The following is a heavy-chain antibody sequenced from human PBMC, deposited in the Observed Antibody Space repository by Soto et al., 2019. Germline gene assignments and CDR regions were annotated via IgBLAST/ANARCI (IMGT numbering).Heavy chain of an antibody. V-gene: IGHV4-59*12. J-gene: IGHJ4*02. CDR2: IYYSGST. CDR1: GGSISSYY. CDR3: ARDGHDSSGYYFDY. D-gene: IGHD3-22*01. Sequence: PSETLSLTCAVSGGSISSYYWSWIRQPPGKGLEWIGYIYYSGSTNYNPSLKSRVTISVDTSKNQFSLKLSSVTAADTAVYYCARDGHDSSGYYFDYWGQGTLVTVSS.